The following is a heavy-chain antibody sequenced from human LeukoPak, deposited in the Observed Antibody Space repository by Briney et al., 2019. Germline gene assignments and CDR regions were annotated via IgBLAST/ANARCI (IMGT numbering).Heavy chain of an antibody. D-gene: IGHD3-10*01. CDR1: GFTFSSYA. Sequence: GGSLRLSCAASGFTFSSYAMSWVRQAPGKGLEWVSAINWNGGSTSYADSVKGRFTISRDNAKNSLYLQMNSLRAEDTALYYCARGYGSGSHGLDYWGQGTLVTVSS. V-gene: IGHV3-20*04. J-gene: IGHJ4*02. CDR2: INWNGGST. CDR3: ARGYGSGSHGLDY.